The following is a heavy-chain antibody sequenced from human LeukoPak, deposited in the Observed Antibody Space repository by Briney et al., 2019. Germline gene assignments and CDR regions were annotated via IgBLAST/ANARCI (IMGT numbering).Heavy chain of an antibody. J-gene: IGHJ4*02. CDR2: ISSSSSTI. Sequence: GGSLRLSCAASGFTFSSYSMNWVRQAPGKGLEWVSYISSSSSTIYYADSVKGRFTISRDNAKNSLYLQMNSLRVEDTAVYYCARGYGGKTGYFDYWGQGTLVTVSS. CDR3: ARGYGGKTGYFDY. CDR1: GFTFSSYS. D-gene: IGHD4-23*01. V-gene: IGHV3-48*01.